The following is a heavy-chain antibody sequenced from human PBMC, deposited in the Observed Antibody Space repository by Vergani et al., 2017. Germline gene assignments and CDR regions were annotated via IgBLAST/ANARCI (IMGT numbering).Heavy chain of an antibody. Sequence: QVQLVQSGAEVKKPGSSVKVSCKASGGTFSSYAISWVRQAPGQGLEWMGRIIPIVGIANYAQKFQGRVTITADKSTSTAYMELSSLREEDTAVYYCARGGSAAGTRGDYWGQGTLVTVSS. CDR3: ARGGSAAGTRGDY. J-gene: IGHJ4*02. D-gene: IGHD6-13*01. CDR2: IIPIVGIA. V-gene: IGHV1-69*04. CDR1: GGTFSSYA.